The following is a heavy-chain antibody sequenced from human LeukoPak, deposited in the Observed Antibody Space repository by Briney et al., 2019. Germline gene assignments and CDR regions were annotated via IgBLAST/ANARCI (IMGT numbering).Heavy chain of an antibody. CDR1: GGSISSGSYY. J-gene: IGHJ3*02. V-gene: IGHV4-61*02. CDR3: ARDIVVQDDAFDI. D-gene: IGHD2-21*01. CDR2: IYTSGST. Sequence: PSETLSLTCTVSGGSISSGSYYWSWIRQPAGKGLEWIGRIYTSGSTNYNPSLKSRVTISVDTSKNQFSLKLSSVTAADTAVYYCARDIVVQDDAFDIWGQGTMVTVSS.